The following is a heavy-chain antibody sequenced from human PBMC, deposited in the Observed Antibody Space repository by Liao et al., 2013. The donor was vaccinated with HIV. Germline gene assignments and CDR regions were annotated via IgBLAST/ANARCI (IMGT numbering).Heavy chain of an antibody. Sequence: QVQLQESGPGLVKPSETLSLTCTVSGGSISSYYWSWIRQPAGKGLEWIGRIYISGSTNYNPSLKSRVTISLDTSKNQFSLNLRSVTAADTAVYYCARGRIHLWLRHFDYWGQGTLVTVSS. D-gene: IGHD5-18*01. CDR1: GGSISSYY. J-gene: IGHJ4*02. CDR3: ARGRIHLWLRHFDY. CDR2: IYISGST. V-gene: IGHV4-4*07.